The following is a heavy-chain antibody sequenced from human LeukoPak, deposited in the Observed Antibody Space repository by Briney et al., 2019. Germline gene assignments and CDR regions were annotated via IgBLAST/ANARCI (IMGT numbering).Heavy chain of an antibody. Sequence: GGSLRLSCTASGFTFGDYAMSWVRQAPGKGLEWVSFMRYDGPDKYYADSVKGRFTISRDNSKNTLYLQMDSLRADDTAVYYCAKDLRSGVLGDPWGQGTLVTVSS. J-gene: IGHJ5*02. CDR3: AKDLRSGVLGDP. D-gene: IGHD3-10*01. CDR2: MRYDGPDK. V-gene: IGHV3-30*02. CDR1: GFTFGDYA.